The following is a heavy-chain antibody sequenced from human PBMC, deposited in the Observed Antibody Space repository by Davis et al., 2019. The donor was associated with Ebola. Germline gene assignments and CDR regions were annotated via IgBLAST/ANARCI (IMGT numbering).Heavy chain of an antibody. CDR2: IYPGDSDT. CDR3: ARRTYGDAVDY. D-gene: IGHD4-17*01. CDR1: GYNFATYW. V-gene: IGHV5-51*01. Sequence: GESLKISCKGSGYNFATYWIGWVRQMPGKGLEWMGIIYPGDSDTRYSPSFQGQVTISADKSISTAYLQWSSLKASDTAMYYCARRTYGDAVDYWGQGTLVTVSS. J-gene: IGHJ4*02.